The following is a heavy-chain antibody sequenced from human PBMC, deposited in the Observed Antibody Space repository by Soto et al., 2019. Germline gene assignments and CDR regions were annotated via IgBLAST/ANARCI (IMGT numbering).Heavy chain of an antibody. CDR1: GGSISSYY. CDR2: IYYSGST. J-gene: IGHJ4*02. V-gene: IGHV4-59*01. CDR3: ARIRKTTMPFDY. D-gene: IGHD2-2*01. Sequence: SETLSLTCTVPGGSISSYYWSWIRQPPGKGLESIGYIYYSGSTNYNPSLKSRVTISVDTSKNQFSLKLSSVTAADTAVYYCARIRKTTMPFDYWGQGTLVTVSS.